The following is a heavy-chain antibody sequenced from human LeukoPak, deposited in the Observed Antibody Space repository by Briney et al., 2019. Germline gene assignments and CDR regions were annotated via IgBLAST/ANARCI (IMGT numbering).Heavy chain of an antibody. CDR2: ISSNGRST. V-gene: IGHV3-64*02. CDR3: XXRXGEYVNYMDV. D-gene: IGHD3-10*01. Sequence: GGSLRLSCSASGFIFRTYAMHWVRQAPGKGVEYVSAISSNGRSTYYADSVQGRFTISRDDSKSTLYLQMDSLRPEGMAVYYCXXRXGEYVNYMDVWGKGTTVTVSS. J-gene: IGHJ6*03. CDR1: GFIFRTYA.